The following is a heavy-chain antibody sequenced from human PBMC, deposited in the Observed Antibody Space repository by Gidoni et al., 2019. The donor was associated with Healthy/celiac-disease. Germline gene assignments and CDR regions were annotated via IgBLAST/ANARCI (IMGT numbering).Heavy chain of an antibody. CDR3: ATHEVPDYGDYVFDY. CDR2: ISDDGSNK. J-gene: IGHJ4*02. Sequence: QVQLVESGGGVVQPGRSLRLSCAASGFTFSRYAMHWVRQSPGKGLEWVAVISDDGSNKYYADAVKGRFTISRDNSKNTLYLQMNSLRAEDTAVYYCATHEVPDYGDYVFDYWGQGTLVTVSS. D-gene: IGHD4-17*01. CDR1: GFTFSRYA. V-gene: IGHV3-30-3*01.